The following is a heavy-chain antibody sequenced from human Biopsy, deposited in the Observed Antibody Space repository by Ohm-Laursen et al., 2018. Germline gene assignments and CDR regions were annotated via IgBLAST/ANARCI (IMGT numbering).Heavy chain of an antibody. V-gene: IGHV4-39*01. CDR3: ARHPTGFWFDP. CDR1: GGSVSSNVAY. Sequence: GTLSLTCPVSGGSVSSNVAYWAWIRQPPGKGLESIGSIFYSGITYYNPSLQSRVTMSVDTSKNQFSLNLTSVTAADMAVYYCARHPTGFWFDPWGQGTLVIASS. CDR2: IFYSGIT. J-gene: IGHJ5*02.